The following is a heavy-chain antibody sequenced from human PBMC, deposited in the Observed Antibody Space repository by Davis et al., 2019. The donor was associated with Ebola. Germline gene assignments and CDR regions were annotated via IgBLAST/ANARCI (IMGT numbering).Heavy chain of an antibody. CDR2: INQDGSEQ. J-gene: IGHJ4*02. CDR3: ASVANALVDY. V-gene: IGHV3-7*03. CDR1: GLTFSSYW. Sequence: PGGSLRLSCAASGLTFSSYWMNWVRQAPGKGLEWVANINQDGSEQYYVDSVKGRFSISRDNAKGSLYLLMNSLRAEDTAVYYCASVANALVDYWGQGTLVTVSS. D-gene: IGHD1-1*01.